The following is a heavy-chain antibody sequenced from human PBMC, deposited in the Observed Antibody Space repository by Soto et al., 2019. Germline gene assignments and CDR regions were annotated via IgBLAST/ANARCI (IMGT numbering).Heavy chain of an antibody. D-gene: IGHD2-21*02. CDR3: ATPGGRDFNAFDV. CDR1: GYTFTRNW. CDR2: IFPIDSDT. Sequence: PVESLKISCKGSGYTFTRNWIGCFLQMPGKGLEWMGIIFPIDSDTRYSPSSQGQVTISADNSISTAYLQWSSLKASDTAIYYCATPGGRDFNAFDVWGQGTMVTVSS. J-gene: IGHJ3*01. V-gene: IGHV5-51*01.